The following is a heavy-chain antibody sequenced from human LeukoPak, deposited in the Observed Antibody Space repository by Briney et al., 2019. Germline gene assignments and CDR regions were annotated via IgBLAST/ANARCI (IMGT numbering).Heavy chain of an antibody. V-gene: IGHV3-23*01. J-gene: IGHJ4*02. Sequence: GGSLRLSCAASGFTFSAYGMTWVRQAPGKGLEWVSHISDRGDNTYYADSVKGRFTISRDNSKNTLYLQMNGLRAEDTAVYYCARDLDSSGYYDYWGQGTLVTVSS. D-gene: IGHD3-22*01. CDR2: ISDRGDNT. CDR3: ARDLDSSGYYDY. CDR1: GFTFSAYG.